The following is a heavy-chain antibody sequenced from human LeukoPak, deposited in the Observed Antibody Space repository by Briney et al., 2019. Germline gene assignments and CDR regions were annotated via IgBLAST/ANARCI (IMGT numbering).Heavy chain of an antibody. CDR3: ARDTYYDYVWGSYRYTDVFDY. CDR2: ISAYNGNT. J-gene: IGHJ4*02. Sequence: ASVMVSCKASGCTFTSYGISWVRQAPGQGLEWMGWISAYNGNTNYAQKLQGRVTMTTDTSTSTAYMELRSLRSDDTAVYYCARDTYYDYVWGSYRYTDVFDYWGQGTLVTVSS. V-gene: IGHV1-18*01. D-gene: IGHD3-16*02. CDR1: GCTFTSYG.